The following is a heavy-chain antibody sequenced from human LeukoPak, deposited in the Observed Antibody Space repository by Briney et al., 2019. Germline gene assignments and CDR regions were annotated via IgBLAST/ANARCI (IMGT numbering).Heavy chain of an antibody. D-gene: IGHD6-19*01. Sequence: GGSLRLSCAASGFTFSSHAMSWVRQAPGKGLEWVSGISGSGGSTYYADSVKGRFTISRDNSKNTLYVQMNSLRAEDTAVYCCAKGRAGIDYWGQGTLVIVSS. J-gene: IGHJ4*02. CDR1: GFTFSSHA. V-gene: IGHV3-23*01. CDR3: AKGRAGIDY. CDR2: ISGSGGST.